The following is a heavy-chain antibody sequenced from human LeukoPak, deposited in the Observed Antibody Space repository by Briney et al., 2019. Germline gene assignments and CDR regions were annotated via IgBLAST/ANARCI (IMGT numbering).Heavy chain of an antibody. J-gene: IGHJ4*02. CDR1: GFTFSSYE. CDR2: ISSSGSTI. CDR3: ARDFRGYSSGWIPFDY. D-gene: IGHD6-19*01. V-gene: IGHV3-48*03. Sequence: GGSLRLSCAASGFTFSSYEMNWVRQAPGKRLEWVPYISSSGSTIYYADSVKGRFTISRDNAKNSLYLQMNSLRAEDTAVYYCARDFRGYSSGWIPFDYWGQGTLVTVSS.